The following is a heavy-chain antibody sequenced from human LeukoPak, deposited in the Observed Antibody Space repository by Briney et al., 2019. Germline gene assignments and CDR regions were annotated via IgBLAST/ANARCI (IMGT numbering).Heavy chain of an antibody. D-gene: IGHD3/OR15-3a*01. J-gene: IGHJ4*02. CDR2: VYFNGDT. V-gene: IGHV4-59*08. CDR3: ARQFGLMRSYRHLDH. CDR1: SGSISSYY. Sequence: PSETLSLTCNVPSGSISSYYWTWVRQPPGKTLQWIGNVYFNGDTNFNPSLKSRVTIPVDTSNNQFSLKLSSVTAADTAVYYCARQFGLMRSYRHLDHWGPGILVTVSA.